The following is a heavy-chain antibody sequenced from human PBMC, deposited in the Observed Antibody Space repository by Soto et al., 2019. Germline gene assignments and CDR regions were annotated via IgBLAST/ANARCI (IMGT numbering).Heavy chain of an antibody. D-gene: IGHD4-17*01. Sequence: PSETLSLTFTVYGDSMRSFYWSWIRQPPGKGLEWILNIYYSGSTNYNPSRKSLVTMSVDMSRNQVSLKLSSVTAADTAVYYCTRVGGYYGDYPNFHXWGQGALVTVSX. V-gene: IGHV4-59*01. CDR3: TRVGGYYGDYPNFHX. CDR1: GDSMRSFY. J-gene: IGHJ4*02. CDR2: IYYSGST.